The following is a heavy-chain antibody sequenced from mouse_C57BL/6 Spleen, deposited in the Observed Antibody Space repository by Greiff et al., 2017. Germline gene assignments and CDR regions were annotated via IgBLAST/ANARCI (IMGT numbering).Heavy chain of an antibody. Sequence: VQLQQSGPGLVKPSQSLSLTCSVTGYSITSGYYWNWIRQFPGNKLEWMGYISYDGSNNYNPSLKNRISITRDTSTNQFFLKLKSVTTEDTATYYCARAHGSSYYAMDYWGQGTSVTVSS. CDR1: GYSITSGYY. CDR2: ISYDGSN. J-gene: IGHJ4*01. D-gene: IGHD1-1*01. CDR3: ARAHGSSYYAMDY. V-gene: IGHV3-6*01.